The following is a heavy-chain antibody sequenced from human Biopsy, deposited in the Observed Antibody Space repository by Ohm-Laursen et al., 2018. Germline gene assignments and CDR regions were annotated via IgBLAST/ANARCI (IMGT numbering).Heavy chain of an antibody. CDR2: INQAGTT. Sequence: GTLSLTCAVFGKTFSDYQWSWIRQPPGKGLEWIEQINQAGTTNYNPSLKSRVSISADASKYEFSLRLTSVTAADTAVYLCGNEVHGRDYWGLGAQVTVSS. V-gene: IGHV4-34*08. CDR3: GNEVHGRDY. CDR1: GKTFSDYQ. J-gene: IGHJ4*02. D-gene: IGHD2-15*01.